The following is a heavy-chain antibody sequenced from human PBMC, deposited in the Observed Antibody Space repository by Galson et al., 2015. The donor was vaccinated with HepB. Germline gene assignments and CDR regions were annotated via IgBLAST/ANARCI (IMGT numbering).Heavy chain of an antibody. CDR2: IHSEGSST. V-gene: IGHV3-74*01. CDR1: GFTFSNYW. J-gene: IGHJ4*02. D-gene: IGHD5-12*01. CDR3: ARGGSSGYDFLGNY. Sequence: SLRLSCAASGFTFSNYWMHWVRQAPGKGLVWVSRIHSEGSSTSYGDSVKGRFTISRDNTKNTFYLQMNSLRAEDTAVYYCARGGSSGYDFLGNYWGQGTLVTVSS.